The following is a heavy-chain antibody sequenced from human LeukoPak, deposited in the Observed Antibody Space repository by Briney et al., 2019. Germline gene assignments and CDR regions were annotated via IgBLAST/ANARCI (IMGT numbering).Heavy chain of an antibody. Sequence: GRSLRLSCAASGFTFSSYGMHWVRQAPGKGLEWVAVIWYDGSNKYYADSVKGRFTISRDNSKNTLYLQMNSLRAEDTAVYYCAIHLDEGATAYWGQGTLVTVSS. D-gene: IGHD1-26*01. J-gene: IGHJ4*02. CDR2: IWYDGSNK. CDR3: AIHLDEGATAY. CDR1: GFTFSSYG. V-gene: IGHV3-33*01.